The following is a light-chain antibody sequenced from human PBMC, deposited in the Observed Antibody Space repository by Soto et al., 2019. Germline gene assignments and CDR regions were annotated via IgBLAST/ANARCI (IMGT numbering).Light chain of an antibody. V-gene: IGLV1-40*01. CDR3: QSYDSSLSAVV. Sequence: QSVLTQPPSVSGAPGQRVTISCTGSSSNIGAGYDVHWYQQLPGTATKLLIYGNSNRPSGVPDRFSGSKSGTSASLVITGLQAEDEADYYCQSYDSSLSAVVFGGGTKLTVL. CDR2: GNS. J-gene: IGLJ2*01. CDR1: SSNIGAGYD.